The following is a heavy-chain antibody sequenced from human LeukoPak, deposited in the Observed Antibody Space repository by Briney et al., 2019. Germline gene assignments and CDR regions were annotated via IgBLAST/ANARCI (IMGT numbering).Heavy chain of an antibody. CDR2: INPNSGGS. D-gene: IGHD6-13*01. Sequence: ASVKVSCKASGYTFTAYYMHWVRQAPGQGLEWMGRINPNSGGSDYAQKLQGRVTMTRDTSISTAYLELSRLISDDTAVYYCATLSDSSSDCWGQGTLVTVSS. CDR1: GYTFTAYY. V-gene: IGHV1-2*06. CDR3: ATLSDSSSDC. J-gene: IGHJ4*02.